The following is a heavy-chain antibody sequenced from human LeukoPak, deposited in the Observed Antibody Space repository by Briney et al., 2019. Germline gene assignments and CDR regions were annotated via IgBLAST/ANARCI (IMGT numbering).Heavy chain of an antibody. Sequence: PGGSLRLSCAASGFTFSSYWMNWVRQAPGKGLEWVSSISRNGIYIKYVDSVKGRFTVSRDNAKNSLYLQMNSLRAEDTAVYYCARDGLPATVANWFDPWGQGTLVTVSS. J-gene: IGHJ5*02. V-gene: IGHV3-21*01. CDR2: ISRNGIYI. CDR1: GFTFSSYW. CDR3: ARDGLPATVANWFDP. D-gene: IGHD2-15*01.